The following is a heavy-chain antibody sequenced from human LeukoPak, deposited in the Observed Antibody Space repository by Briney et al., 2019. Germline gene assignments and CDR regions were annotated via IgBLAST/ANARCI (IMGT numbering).Heavy chain of an antibody. CDR3: ARGSRTIVTTKFARGHYMDV. CDR2: ISFDGSNK. CDR1: GFTFSSYA. D-gene: IGHD5-12*01. V-gene: IGHV3-30*04. Sequence: QSGGSLRLSCAASGFTFSSYAMHWVRQAPGKGLEWVAVISFDGSNKYYADSVKGRFTISRDNSKNTLYLQMNSLRAEDTAVYYSARGSRTIVTTKFARGHYMDVWGKGTTVTVSS. J-gene: IGHJ6*03.